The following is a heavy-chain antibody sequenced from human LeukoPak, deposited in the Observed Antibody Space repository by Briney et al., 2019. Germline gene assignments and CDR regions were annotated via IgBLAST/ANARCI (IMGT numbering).Heavy chain of an antibody. CDR1: GGSISSYY. CDR3: AKSGDYCLDY. CDR2: IYYSGST. Sequence: SETLSLTCTVSGGSISSYYWSWIRQPPGKGLEWIGYIYYSGSTNYNPSLKSRVTISVDTSKNQFSLKLSSVTAADTAIYYCAKSGDYCLDYWGPGTLVTVSS. D-gene: IGHD3-3*01. V-gene: IGHV4-59*12. J-gene: IGHJ4*02.